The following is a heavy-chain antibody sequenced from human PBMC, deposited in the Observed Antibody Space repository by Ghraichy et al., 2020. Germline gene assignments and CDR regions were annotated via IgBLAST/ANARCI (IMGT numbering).Heavy chain of an antibody. CDR3: AKDIGSSSDYYYGMDV. J-gene: IGHJ6*02. CDR1: GFTFDDYT. Sequence: GESLNISCAASGFTFDDYTMHWVRQAPGKGLEWVSLISWDGGSTYYADSVKGRFTISRDNSKNSLYLQMNSLRTEDTALYYCAKDIGSSSDYYYGMDVWGQGTTVTVSS. CDR2: ISWDGGST. V-gene: IGHV3-43*01. D-gene: IGHD6-6*01.